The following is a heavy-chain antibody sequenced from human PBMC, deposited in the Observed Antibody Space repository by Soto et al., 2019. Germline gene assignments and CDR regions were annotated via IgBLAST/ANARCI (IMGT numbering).Heavy chain of an antibody. J-gene: IGHJ6*02. D-gene: IGHD3-10*01. CDR3: AKAVTLVRGINPYSYGLDV. Sequence: SETLSLTCTVSGGSVSSGSYYWSWIRQPPGKGLEWIGYISYSGSTNYNPSLKSRVTISVDTSKNQFSLKLSSVTAADTAVYYCAKAVTLVRGINPYSYGLDVWGQGTTVTVSS. CDR2: ISYSGST. V-gene: IGHV4-61*01. CDR1: GGSVSSGSYY.